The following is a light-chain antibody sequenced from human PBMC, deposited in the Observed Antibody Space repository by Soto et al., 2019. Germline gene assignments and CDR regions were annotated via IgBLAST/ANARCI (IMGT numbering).Light chain of an antibody. CDR3: QQYNNWPQT. Sequence: EIVMTQSPATLSVSPGERATLSCRASQSVSSNLAWYQQKPGQAPRLLIYGASNRATGIPARFSGSGSGTEYTLTISSLQSEDFAVYYCQQYNNWPQTFGQGTKLEIK. V-gene: IGKV3-15*01. CDR2: GAS. CDR1: QSVSSN. J-gene: IGKJ2*01.